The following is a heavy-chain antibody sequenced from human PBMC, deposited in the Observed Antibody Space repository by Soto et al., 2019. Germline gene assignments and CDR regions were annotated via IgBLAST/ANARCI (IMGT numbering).Heavy chain of an antibody. Sequence: NPSETLSLTCAVSGGSISSSNWWSWVRQPPGKGLEWIGEIYHSGSTNYNPSLKSRVTISVDKSKNQFSLKLSSVTAADTAVYYCARVLGGDVVVVPFDYWGQGTLVTVSS. CDR3: ARVLGGDVVVVPFDY. CDR1: GGSISSSNW. D-gene: IGHD2-2*01. CDR2: IYHSGST. V-gene: IGHV4-4*02. J-gene: IGHJ4*02.